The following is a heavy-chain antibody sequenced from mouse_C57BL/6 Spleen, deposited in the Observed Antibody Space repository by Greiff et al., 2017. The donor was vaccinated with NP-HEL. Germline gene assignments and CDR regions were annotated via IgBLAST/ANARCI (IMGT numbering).Heavy chain of an antibody. J-gene: IGHJ3*01. Sequence: VKLMESGAELVKPGASVKISCKASGYAFSSYWMNWVKQRPGKGLEWIGQIYPGDGDTNYNGKFKGKATLTADKSSSTAYMQLSSLTSEDSAVYFCARPYDYELAYWGQGTLVTVSA. CDR1: GYAFSSYW. CDR3: ARPYDYELAY. V-gene: IGHV1-80*01. D-gene: IGHD2-4*01. CDR2: IYPGDGDT.